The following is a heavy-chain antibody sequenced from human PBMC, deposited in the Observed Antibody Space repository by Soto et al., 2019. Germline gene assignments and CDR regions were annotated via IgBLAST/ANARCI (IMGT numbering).Heavy chain of an antibody. CDR3: ARDSDYGDYGPPGIMYYGMDV. V-gene: IGHV1-18*01. D-gene: IGHD4-17*01. CDR1: GYTFTSYG. Sequence: ASVKVSCKASGYTFTSYGIWWVRHAPGQGLEWMGWISAYNGNTNYAQKLQGRVTMTTDTSTSTAYMELRSLRSDDTAVYYCARDSDYGDYGPPGIMYYGMDVRGQGTTVTVSS. CDR2: ISAYNGNT. J-gene: IGHJ6*02.